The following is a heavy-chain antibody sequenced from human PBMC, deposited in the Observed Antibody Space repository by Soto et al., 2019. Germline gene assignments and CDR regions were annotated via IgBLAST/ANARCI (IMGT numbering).Heavy chain of an antibody. V-gene: IGHV3-30*18. CDR1: GFSFGAYG. Sequence: QVQLVESGGGAAQPGTSLTLSCAASGFSFGAYGMHWVRQAPGKGLEWVAVVSADGNRQLYADSVRGRFTISRDNSKNTIHLQMNSLRSDDTAMYYCAKVSVGYVDPTLGLAEAYWGQGARVTVSS. D-gene: IGHD5-18*01. CDR2: VSADGNRQ. CDR3: AKVSVGYVDPTLGLAEAY. J-gene: IGHJ4*02.